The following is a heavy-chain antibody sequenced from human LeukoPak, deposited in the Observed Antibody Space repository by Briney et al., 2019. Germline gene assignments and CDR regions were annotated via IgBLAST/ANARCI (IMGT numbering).Heavy chain of an antibody. V-gene: IGHV4-34*01. CDR3: ARGLGREALYDFWSGSVVHNWFDP. Sequence: PSETLSLTCAVYGGSFNGFYWSWIRQLPGKGLDWIAEINHSGSTKYNPSLKSRVTISVYTSKNQFSLELRSVTAADTAVYYCARGLGREALYDFWSGSVVHNWFDPWGQGNLVTVSS. J-gene: IGHJ5*02. CDR2: INHSGST. D-gene: IGHD3-3*01. CDR1: GGSFNGFY.